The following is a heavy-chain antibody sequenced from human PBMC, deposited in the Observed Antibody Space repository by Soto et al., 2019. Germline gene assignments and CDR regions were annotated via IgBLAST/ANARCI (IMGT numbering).Heavy chain of an antibody. CDR1: GFTFSTYG. V-gene: IGHV3-23*01. J-gene: IGHJ6*02. Sequence: PGGSLRLSCATSGFTFSTYGMSWVRQAPGKGLEWVSALSATGGSTYYADSVKGRFTISRDNSKNTLYLQMNTLRADDTAVYYCAKDRLGGNHTPRNGMDVWGQGTAVTVSS. CDR3: AKDRLGGNHTPRNGMDV. D-gene: IGHD2-15*01. CDR2: LSATGGST.